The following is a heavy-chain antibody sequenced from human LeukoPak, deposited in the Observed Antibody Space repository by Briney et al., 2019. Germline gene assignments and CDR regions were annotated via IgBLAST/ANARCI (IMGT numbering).Heavy chain of an antibody. CDR1: GYTFTSYE. V-gene: IGHV1-8*01. J-gene: IGHJ4*02. CDR3: ARGPPNWGYDY. Sequence: ASVKVSCKASGYTFTSYEFNWVRQATGRRPEWMGWMSPNSGDTGYAQKFQDRVTMTRNTSISTAYMELSSLRSDDTAVYYCARGPPNWGYDYWGPGTLVTVSS. CDR2: MSPNSGDT. D-gene: IGHD7-27*01.